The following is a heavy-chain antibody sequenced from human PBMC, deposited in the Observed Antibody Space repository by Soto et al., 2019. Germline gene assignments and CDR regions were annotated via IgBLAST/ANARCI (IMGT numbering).Heavy chain of an antibody. J-gene: IGHJ4*02. CDR2: INPNSGGT. V-gene: IGHV1-2*02. D-gene: IGHD2-2*01. CDR3: AIVPAAIIADY. Sequence: ASVKVSCKASGYTFTGYYMPWVRQAPGQGLEWMGWINPNSGGTNYAQKFQGRVTMTRDKSLSTAYMELSRLRSDDPAGYYCAIVPAAIIADYWGQGTLVTVSS. CDR1: GYTFTGYY.